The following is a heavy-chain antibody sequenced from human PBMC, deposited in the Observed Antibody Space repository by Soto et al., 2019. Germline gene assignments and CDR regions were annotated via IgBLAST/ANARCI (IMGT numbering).Heavy chain of an antibody. CDR3: ARALGSYDSSGYLYWYFDL. CDR2: IYYSGST. D-gene: IGHD3-22*01. V-gene: IGHV4-59*01. J-gene: IGHJ2*01. Sequence: QVQLQESGPGLVKPSETLSLTCTVSGGSISSYYWSWIRQPPGKGLEWIGYIYYSGSTNYNPSLKSRVTISVDTSKNQFSLKLSSVTAADTAVYYCARALGSYDSSGYLYWYFDLWGRGTLGTVAS. CDR1: GGSISSYY.